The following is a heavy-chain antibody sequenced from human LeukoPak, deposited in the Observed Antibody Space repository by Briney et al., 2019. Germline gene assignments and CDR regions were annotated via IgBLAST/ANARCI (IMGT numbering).Heavy chain of an antibody. Sequence: SGTLSLICAVSGGSISSSNWWSWVRQPPGKGLEWIGEIYHSGSTNYNPSLKSQVTISVDKSKNQFSLKLSSVTAADTAVYYCAREPYYYDSSGYSLVDYWGQGTLVTVSS. CDR3: AREPYYYDSSGYSLVDY. J-gene: IGHJ4*02. D-gene: IGHD3-22*01. CDR2: IYHSGST. CDR1: GGSISSSNW. V-gene: IGHV4-4*02.